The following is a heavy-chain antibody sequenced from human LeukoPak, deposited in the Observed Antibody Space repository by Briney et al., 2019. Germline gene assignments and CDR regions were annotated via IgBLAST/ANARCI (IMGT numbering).Heavy chain of an antibody. CDR2: ISSRSSYI. CDR1: GGSFSGYY. CDR3: ARDAQWLVPEGYYYYMDV. J-gene: IGHJ6*03. V-gene: IGHV3-21*01. D-gene: IGHD6-19*01. Sequence: PSETLSLTCAVYGGSFSGYYWSWIRQPPGKGLERVSSISSRSSYIFYADSVKGRFTISRDNAKNSLYLQMNSLGAEDTAVYYCARDAQWLVPEGYYYYMDVWGKGTTVTVSS.